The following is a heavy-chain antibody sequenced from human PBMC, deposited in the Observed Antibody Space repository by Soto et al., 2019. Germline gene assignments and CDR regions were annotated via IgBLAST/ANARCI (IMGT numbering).Heavy chain of an antibody. V-gene: IGHV3-33*01. Sequence: GGSLRLSCAASGFTFSSYGMHWVRQAPGKGLEWVAVIWYDGSNKYYADSVKGRFTISRDNSKNTLYLQMNSLRAEDTAVYYCARDYSNYYYYYGMDVWGQGTTVTVSS. J-gene: IGHJ6*02. CDR2: IWYDGSNK. D-gene: IGHD4-4*01. CDR1: GFTFSSYG. CDR3: ARDYSNYYYYYGMDV.